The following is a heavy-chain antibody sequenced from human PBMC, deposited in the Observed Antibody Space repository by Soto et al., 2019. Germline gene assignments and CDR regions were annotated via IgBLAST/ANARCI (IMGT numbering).Heavy chain of an antibody. Sequence: EVQLVESGGGLVQPGGSLRLSCAASGFSFSSYSMNWVRQAPGKGLEWVSYISGSSSTIYYADSVKGRFTISRDNAKNSLYLQMISLRDDDTAVYFCASVTGKWWYFDLWGRGTLVTGSS. V-gene: IGHV3-48*02. CDR2: ISGSSSTI. D-gene: IGHD3-9*01. CDR3: ASVTGKWWYFDL. CDR1: GFSFSSYS. J-gene: IGHJ2*01.